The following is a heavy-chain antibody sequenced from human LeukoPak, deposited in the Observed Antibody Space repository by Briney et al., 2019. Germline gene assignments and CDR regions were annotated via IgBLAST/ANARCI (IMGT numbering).Heavy chain of an antibody. V-gene: IGHV4-59*01. Sequence: SETLSLTCTVSGGSISSYYWSWIRQPPGKGLEWIGYIYYSGSTNYNPSLKSRVTISVDTSKNQFSLKLSSVTAADTAVYYCARGGEGYCSGGSCYGWFDPWGQGTLVTVSS. D-gene: IGHD2-15*01. CDR2: IYYSGST. CDR1: GGSISSYY. CDR3: ARGGEGYCSGGSCYGWFDP. J-gene: IGHJ5*02.